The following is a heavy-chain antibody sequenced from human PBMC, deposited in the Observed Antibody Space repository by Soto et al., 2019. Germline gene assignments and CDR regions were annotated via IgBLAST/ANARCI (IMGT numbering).Heavy chain of an antibody. CDR1: GFTFTSHA. J-gene: IGHJ4*02. CDR2: INAGNGNT. V-gene: IGHV1-3*01. D-gene: IGHD7-27*01. Sequence: QVHLVQSATEVKRPGASVKVSCQTSGFTFTSHAIQWVRQAPGQRPEWLGWINAGNGNTKYSRRCQGRITITRDTAASTAYMELDSLTSEDTALFYCARAPINPKWGVTMFDYWGQGTLVTVSS. CDR3: ARAPINPKWGVTMFDY.